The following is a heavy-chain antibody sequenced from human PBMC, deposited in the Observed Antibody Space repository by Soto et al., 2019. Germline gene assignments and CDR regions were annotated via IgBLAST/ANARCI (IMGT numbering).Heavy chain of an antibody. CDR1: GFTFSTYA. D-gene: IGHD3-10*01. CDR3: AKDGGGSGSSRYFDY. CDR2: ISGSGGNT. J-gene: IGHJ4*02. V-gene: IGHV3-23*01. Sequence: GGSLRLSCAASGFTFSTYAMSWVLQAPGKGLEWVSIISGSGGNTYYADSVKGRFTISRDNYKNTLYLQMNSLRAEDTAVYYCAKDGGGSGSSRYFDYWGQGVLVTVSS.